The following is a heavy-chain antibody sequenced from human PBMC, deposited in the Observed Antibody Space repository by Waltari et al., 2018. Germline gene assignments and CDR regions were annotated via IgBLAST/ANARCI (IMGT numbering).Heavy chain of an antibody. CDR3: AIAAAGIDYYYMDV. V-gene: IGHV1-2*02. Sequence: QVQLVQSGAEVKKPGASVKVSCKASGYTFTGYYMHWVRQAPGQGLEWMGWFNPNRGGTNYAQKFQGRVTMTRDTSISTAYMELSRLRSDDTAVYYCAIAAAGIDYYYMDVWGKGTTVTVSS. D-gene: IGHD6-13*01. J-gene: IGHJ6*03. CDR2: FNPNRGGT. CDR1: GYTFTGYY.